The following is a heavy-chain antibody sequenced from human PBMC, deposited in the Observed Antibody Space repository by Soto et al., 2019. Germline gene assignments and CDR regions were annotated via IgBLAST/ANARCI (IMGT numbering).Heavy chain of an antibody. Sequence: EVQLMESGGDLVQPGGSLRLSCAASGFTFSTYDMNWVRQAPGKGLECISYISGSSSTIYYADSVKGRFTISRDNAKNSLYLQMNSLRDEDTAVYYCASASGYYDTSGYYGAYYYSGLDVWGQGTTVTVSS. CDR3: ASASGYYDTSGYYGAYYYSGLDV. V-gene: IGHV3-48*02. CDR2: ISGSSSTI. D-gene: IGHD3-22*01. J-gene: IGHJ6*02. CDR1: GFTFSTYD.